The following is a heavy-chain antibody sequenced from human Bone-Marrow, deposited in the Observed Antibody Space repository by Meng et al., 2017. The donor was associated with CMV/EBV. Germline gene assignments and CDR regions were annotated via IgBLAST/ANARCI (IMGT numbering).Heavy chain of an antibody. CDR3: ARGPRYLDWLYTPRGDVWLDP. V-gene: IGHV4-39*07. D-gene: IGHD3-9*01. Sequence: GSLRLSCTVSGGSISRSSYYWGWIRQPPGKGLEWIGSIYYSGSTYYNPSLKSRVTVAVDTSKNQFSLKLSSVTAADTAVYYCARGPRYLDWLYTPRGDVWLDPWGQGTLVTVSS. CDR2: IYYSGST. J-gene: IGHJ5*02. CDR1: GGSISRSSYY.